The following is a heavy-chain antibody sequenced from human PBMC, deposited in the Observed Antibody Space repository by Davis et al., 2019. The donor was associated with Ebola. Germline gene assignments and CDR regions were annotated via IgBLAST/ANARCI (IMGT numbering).Heavy chain of an antibody. J-gene: IGHJ3*02. CDR2: IYYSGST. CDR3: ARPDYGDYGGAFDI. Sequence: PSETLSLTCTVSGGSISSYYWSWIRQPPGKGLEWIGYIYYSGSTNYNPSLKSRVTISVDTSKNQFSLKLSSVTAADTAVYYCARPDYGDYGGAFDIWGQGTMVTVSS. V-gene: IGHV4-59*12. CDR1: GGSISSYY. D-gene: IGHD4-17*01.